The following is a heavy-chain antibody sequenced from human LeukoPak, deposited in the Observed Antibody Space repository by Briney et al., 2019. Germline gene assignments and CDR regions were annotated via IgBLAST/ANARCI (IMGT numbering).Heavy chain of an antibody. Sequence: SSVKVSCKASGGTFSSYAISWVRQAPGQGLEWIGGIIPIFGTANYAQKFQGRVTITADESTSTAYMELSSLRSEDTAVYYCARGEARFLVWLLLWGQGTLVTVSS. D-gene: IGHD3-3*01. CDR3: ARGEARFLVWLLL. V-gene: IGHV1-69*01. CDR1: GGTFSSYA. CDR2: IIPIFGTA. J-gene: IGHJ4*02.